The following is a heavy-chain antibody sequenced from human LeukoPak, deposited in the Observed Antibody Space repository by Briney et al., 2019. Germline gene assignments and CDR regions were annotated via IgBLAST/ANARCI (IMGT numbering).Heavy chain of an antibody. V-gene: IGHV4-61*02. J-gene: IGHJ4*02. CDR1: GDSISRGRYY. CDR2: IYASGKT. Sequence: SETLSLTCTVSGDSISRGRYYWSWVRQAAGKELEWIGRIYASGKTDYNPYTPSLKSRVAMSLDTSKNQVSLYLTSVTAADTAMYFCARSFSEKFYFESWGQGTLVTVSS. D-gene: IGHD1-26*01. CDR3: ARSFSEKFYFES.